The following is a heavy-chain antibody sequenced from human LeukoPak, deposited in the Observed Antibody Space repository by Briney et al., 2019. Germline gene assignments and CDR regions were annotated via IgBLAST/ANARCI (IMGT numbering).Heavy chain of an antibody. CDR2: ISAYNGNT. V-gene: IGHV1-18*01. Sequence: ASVKVSCKASGYTFTSYGISWVRQAPGQGLEWMGWISAYNGNTNYAQKLHGRVTMTTDTSKSTAYMELRSLRPDDTAVYYCARVSPESPGGYWGQGTLVTVSS. CDR1: GYTFTSYG. D-gene: IGHD4-23*01. CDR3: ARVSPESPGGY. J-gene: IGHJ4*02.